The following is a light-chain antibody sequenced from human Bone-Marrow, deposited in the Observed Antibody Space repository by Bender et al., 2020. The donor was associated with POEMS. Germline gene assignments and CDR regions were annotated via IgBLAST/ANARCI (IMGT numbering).Light chain of an antibody. CDR2: RND. J-gene: IGLJ3*02. CDR1: SNNIASQG. V-gene: IGLV10-54*04. Sequence: QAGLTQPPSVSKDLGQTATLTCTGDSNNIASQGAAWLQQHQGHPPKLLSYRNDDRPSGISERFSASRSGNTASLTITGLQPDDEADYYCCSYAGHTTWVFGGGTKVTVL. CDR3: CSYAGHTTWV.